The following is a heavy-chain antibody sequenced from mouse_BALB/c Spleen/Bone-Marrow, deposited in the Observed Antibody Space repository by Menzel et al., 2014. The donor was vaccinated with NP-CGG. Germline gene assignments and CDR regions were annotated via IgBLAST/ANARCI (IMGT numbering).Heavy chain of an antibody. D-gene: IGHD1-1*01. CDR3: SKVYGCYIDV. CDR2: INNNGGST. J-gene: IGHJ1*01. CDR1: GFTFSSYG. Sequence: EVQLQQSGGGLVQPGGSLKLSCAASGFTFSSYGMSWVCPTPDKRLVLVATINNNGGSTLYPDSVKGQFTISRDNTKNTQFLRMSSVKTENTAMYYCSKVYGCYIDVWGAGTTVTVSS. V-gene: IGHV5-6-3*01.